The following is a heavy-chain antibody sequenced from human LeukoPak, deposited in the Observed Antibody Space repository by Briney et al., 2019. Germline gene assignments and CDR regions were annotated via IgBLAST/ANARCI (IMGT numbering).Heavy chain of an antibody. J-gene: IGHJ3*02. CDR1: GFTFSIHA. Sequence: PGGSLRLSCAASGFTFSIHAMGWVRQAPGKGLEWVSVIYSGGSTYYADSVKGRFTISRHNSKNTLYLQMNSLRAEDTAVYYCASGSGIDAFDIWGQGTMVTVSS. V-gene: IGHV3-53*04. CDR3: ASGSGIDAFDI. CDR2: IYSGGST. D-gene: IGHD1-1*01.